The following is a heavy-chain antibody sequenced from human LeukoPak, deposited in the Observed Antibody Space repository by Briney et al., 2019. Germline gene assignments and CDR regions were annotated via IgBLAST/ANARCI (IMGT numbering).Heavy chain of an antibody. Sequence: APAKVSCKASGYTFTGYYMHWVRQAPGQGLEWMGRINPNSGGTNYAQKFQGRVTMTRDTSISTAYMELSRLRSDDTAVYYCARGGYCSSTSCYPYYYYGMDVWGQGTTVTVSS. J-gene: IGHJ6*02. CDR2: INPNSGGT. CDR3: ARGGYCSSTSCYPYYYYGMDV. D-gene: IGHD2-2*01. V-gene: IGHV1-2*06. CDR1: GYTFTGYY.